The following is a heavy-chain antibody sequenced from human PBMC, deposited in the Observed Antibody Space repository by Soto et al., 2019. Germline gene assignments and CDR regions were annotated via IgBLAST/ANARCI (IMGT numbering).Heavy chain of an antibody. D-gene: IGHD3-10*01. CDR3: AKVGGSGSYYSDQYYFDY. CDR1: GFTFSSYA. Sequence: PGGSLRLSCAASGFTFSSYAMSWVRQAPGKGLEWVSAISGSGGSTYYADSVKGRFTISRDNSKNTLYLQMNSLRAEDTAVYYCAKVGGSGSYYSDQYYFDYWGQGTLVTVSS. V-gene: IGHV3-23*01. CDR2: ISGSGGST. J-gene: IGHJ4*02.